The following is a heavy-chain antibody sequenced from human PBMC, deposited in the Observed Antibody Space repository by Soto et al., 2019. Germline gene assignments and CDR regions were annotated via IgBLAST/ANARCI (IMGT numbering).Heavy chain of an antibody. D-gene: IGHD3-3*01. V-gene: IGHV3-23*01. Sequence: DVQLLESGGGLVQPGGSLRLSCAAAGFSFSSYSMSWVRQAPGKGLEWVSTISGSAGKTFYADSVKGRFSISRDTSDNMLYLQMNSLRDDDTAVYYCARWSYLDYWGQGARVTVS. J-gene: IGHJ4*02. CDR1: GFSFSSYS. CDR2: ISGSAGKT. CDR3: ARWSYLDY.